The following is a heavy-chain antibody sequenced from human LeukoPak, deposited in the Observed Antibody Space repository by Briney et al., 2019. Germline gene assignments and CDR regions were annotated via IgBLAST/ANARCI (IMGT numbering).Heavy chain of an antibody. CDR3: AKYYSGSYYTWFDY. V-gene: IGHV3-23*01. J-gene: IGHJ4*02. CDR2: ISGSGGST. D-gene: IGHD1-26*01. CDR1: GFTFSSYA. Sequence: PGGSLRLSCAASGFTFSSYAMSWVRQAPGKGLEWVSAISGSGGSTYYADSVKGRFTISRDNSKNTLYLQMNCLRAEDTAVYYCAKYYSGSYYTWFDYWGQGTLVTVSS.